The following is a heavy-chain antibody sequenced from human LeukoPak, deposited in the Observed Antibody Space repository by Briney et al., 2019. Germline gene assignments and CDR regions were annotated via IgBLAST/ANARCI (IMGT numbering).Heavy chain of an antibody. CDR2: ISGSGDNT. CDR1: GFTFSSSA. V-gene: IGHV3-23*01. J-gene: IGHJ6*02. D-gene: IGHD3-16*01. CDR3: ARGGGLDV. Sequence: GGSLRLSCAASGFTFSSSAMSWVRQAPGKGLEWVSGISGSGDNTYYADSVKGRFTISRDNSKNTLYVQVNSLGTEDTAAYYCARGGGLDVWGQGATVTVSS.